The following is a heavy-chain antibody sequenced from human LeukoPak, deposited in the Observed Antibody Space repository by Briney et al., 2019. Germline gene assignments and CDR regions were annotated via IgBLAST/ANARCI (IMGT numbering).Heavy chain of an antibody. J-gene: IGHJ6*03. CDR2: ISRSGSTI. CDR3: ARPTWTNYMDV. CDR1: GFTLSSSE. Sequence: GGSLRLSCAASGFTLSSSEMNWVRQAPGKGLEWVSYISRSGSTIFYADSVKGRFTISRDNAMNSVSLQMNSLRAEDTAVYFCARPTWTNYMDVWGKGTAVTISS. D-gene: IGHD3/OR15-3a*01. V-gene: IGHV3-48*03.